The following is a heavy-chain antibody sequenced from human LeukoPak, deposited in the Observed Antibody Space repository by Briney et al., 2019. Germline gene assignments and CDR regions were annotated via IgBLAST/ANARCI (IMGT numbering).Heavy chain of an antibody. Sequence: SETLSLTCTVSGGSISSYYWSWIRQPPGKGLEWIGYIYYSGSTNYNPSLKSRVTISVDTSKNQFSLKLSSVTAADTAVYYCARDSSYYGILTGYFDYWGQGTLVTVSS. D-gene: IGHD3-9*01. CDR3: ARDSSYYGILTGYFDY. CDR2: IYYSGST. V-gene: IGHV4-59*01. J-gene: IGHJ4*02. CDR1: GGSISSYY.